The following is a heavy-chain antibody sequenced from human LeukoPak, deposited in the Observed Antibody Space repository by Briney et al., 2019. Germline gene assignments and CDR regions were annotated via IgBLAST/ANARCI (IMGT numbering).Heavy chain of an antibody. CDR2: IRYDGSDE. J-gene: IGHJ3*02. CDR1: GFTFSNYG. CDR3: AKGGCGGGSCYSESAFGI. V-gene: IGHV3-30*02. D-gene: IGHD2-15*01. Sequence: GGSLRLSCAASGFTFSNYGMHWVRQAPGKGLEWVAFIRYDGSDEYYADSVEGRFTISRDNSKNTLYLHMNSLRTEDTAVYYCAKGGCGGGSCYSESAFGIWGLGTMVTVSS.